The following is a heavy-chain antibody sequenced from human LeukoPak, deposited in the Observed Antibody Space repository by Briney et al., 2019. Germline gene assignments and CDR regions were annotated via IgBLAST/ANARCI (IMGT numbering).Heavy chain of an antibody. Sequence: ASVKVSCKASGYTVTGYYMHWVRQAPGQGPEWMGWINPNSGGTNYAQKFQGRVTMTLATSIGTAYMELSRLKSDDTAVYYCASARGYSDFDSYFDYWGQGTLVPSPQ. CDR3: ASARGYSDFDSYFDY. CDR1: GYTVTGYY. J-gene: IGHJ4*02. CDR2: INPNSGGT. V-gene: IGHV1-2*02. D-gene: IGHD5-12*01.